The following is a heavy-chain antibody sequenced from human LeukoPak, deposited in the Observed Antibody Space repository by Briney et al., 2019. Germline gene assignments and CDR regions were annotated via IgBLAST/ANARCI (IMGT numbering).Heavy chain of an antibody. D-gene: IGHD3-9*01. CDR3: ALVRMTYLDY. CDR1: GFTFSNYW. Sequence: GGSLRLSCAASGFTFSNYWMSWVRQAPGKGLEWVANIKPDVSEIYYVDSVKGRFTISRDNAKNYLYLQMNSLRAEDTAVYYCALVRMTYLDYWGQGTLVTVSS. J-gene: IGHJ4*02. V-gene: IGHV3-7*01. CDR2: IKPDVSEI.